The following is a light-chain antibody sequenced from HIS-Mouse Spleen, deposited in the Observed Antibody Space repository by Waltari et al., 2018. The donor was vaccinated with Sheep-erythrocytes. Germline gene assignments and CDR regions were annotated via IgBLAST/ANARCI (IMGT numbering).Light chain of an antibody. CDR1: SSDVGGYHY. CDR2: DVS. J-gene: IGLJ2*01. V-gene: IGLV2-11*01. Sequence: QSALTQPRSVSGSPGQSATISCTGTSSDVGGYHYCSWYQQHPGKAPKLMIYDVSKRPSGIPERFSGSNSGNTATLTISGTQAMDEADYYCQAWDSSTAVFGGGTKLTVL. CDR3: QAWDSSTAV.